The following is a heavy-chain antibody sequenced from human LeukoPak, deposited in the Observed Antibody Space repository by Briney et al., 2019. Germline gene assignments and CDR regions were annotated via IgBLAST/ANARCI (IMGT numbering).Heavy chain of an antibody. CDR2: ISYDGFKE. D-gene: IGHD1-26*01. CDR1: EFTFSSFG. Sequence: GGSLRLSCAASEFTFSSFGMHWVRQAPGKGLEWVAGISYDGFKEYYADSVKGRFTISRDDSKNTLFLQMNSLRAEDTAVYYCAKDGGATLTSYYYGLDVWGQGTTVTVSS. CDR3: AKDGGATLTSYYYGLDV. V-gene: IGHV3-30*18. J-gene: IGHJ6*02.